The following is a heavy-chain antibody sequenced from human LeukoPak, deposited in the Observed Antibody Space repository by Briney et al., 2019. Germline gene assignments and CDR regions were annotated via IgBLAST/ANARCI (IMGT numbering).Heavy chain of an antibody. CDR3: ARGLESAHDGPLDS. D-gene: IGHD5-12*01. Sequence: PSETLPLTCAVYGGSSNGFYWSWIRQPPGKGLEWIGEINRSGSINYNPSLKSRVTISLDPSKNQISLKLRSVTAADTAVYYCARGLESAHDGPLDSWGQGTLVTVSS. J-gene: IGHJ4*02. CDR2: INRSGSI. CDR1: GGSSNGFY. V-gene: IGHV4-34*01.